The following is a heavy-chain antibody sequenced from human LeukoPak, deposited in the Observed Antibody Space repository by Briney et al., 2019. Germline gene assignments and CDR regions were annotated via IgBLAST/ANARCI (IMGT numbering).Heavy chain of an antibody. D-gene: IGHD3-10*01. CDR2: ISAYKGNT. Sequence: ASVRVSSKASGYTFSTYGISWVRQAPGQGGERMGWISAYKGNTYYAQKLQGRVTMTTDTSTSTAYMELRSLRSDDTAIYYCARDLYYYGSGSYYDVFDVWGQGTMVTVSS. CDR1: GYTFSTYG. CDR3: ARDLYYYGSGSYYDVFDV. J-gene: IGHJ3*01. V-gene: IGHV1-18*01.